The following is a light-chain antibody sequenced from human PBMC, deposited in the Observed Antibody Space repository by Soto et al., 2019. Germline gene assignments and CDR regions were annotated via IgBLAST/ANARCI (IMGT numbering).Light chain of an antibody. J-gene: IGKJ5*01. CDR1: QSVASH. CDR3: HQHTDLLSIP. CDR2: GAS. Sequence: VTVSVIKGESGTRVCRASQSVASHLAWYQQKPGQAPRLLIFGASVRATGIPARFSGSGSGTEFVLTIYSLEPEDFAVCYCHQHTDLLSIPFGQGTRLEI. V-gene: IGKV3-15*01.